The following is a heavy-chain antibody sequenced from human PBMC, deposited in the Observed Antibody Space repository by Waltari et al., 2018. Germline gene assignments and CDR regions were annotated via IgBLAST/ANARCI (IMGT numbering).Heavy chain of an antibody. J-gene: IGHJ4*02. D-gene: IGHD3-10*01. Sequence: QVQLVESGGGVVQPGRSLRLACAASGFTFRSYAMPWVRQAPGKGLGWVAVISHDGSSKKYVDSVKGRFTISRDNDKDTLYLQVTSLRAEDTAVYYCAKDRYGWGGYSDSWGQETLVTVSS. CDR3: AKDRYGWGGYSDS. CDR2: ISHDGSSK. CDR1: GFTFRSYA. V-gene: IGHV3-30*18.